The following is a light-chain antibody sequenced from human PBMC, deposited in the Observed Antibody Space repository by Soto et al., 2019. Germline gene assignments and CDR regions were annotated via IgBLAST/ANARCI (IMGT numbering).Light chain of an antibody. V-gene: IGKV3-20*01. CDR2: GTS. CDR3: QQYGSSPWT. CDR1: QSGFSRY. J-gene: IGKJ1*01. Sequence: EIVLTQSPGTLSLSPGERATLSCRASQSGFSRYLAWFQQKPGQAPRVLIYGTSNRATGIPDRFSGSGSGTDFTLTISRLEPEDFAVYYCQQYGSSPWTFGQGTKVEIK.